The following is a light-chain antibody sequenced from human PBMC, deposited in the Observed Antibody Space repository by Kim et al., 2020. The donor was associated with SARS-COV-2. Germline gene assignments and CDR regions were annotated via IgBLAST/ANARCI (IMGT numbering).Light chain of an antibody. J-gene: IGKJ1*01. CDR1: QGISNY. CDR3: QKYNSSPLT. V-gene: IGKV1-27*01. Sequence: DIQMTQSPSSLSASVGDRVTITCRASQGISNYLAWYQQKPGKVPRLLIYAASTLPSGIPSRFSGSGSGTDFTLTISSLQPEDVAIYYCQKYNSSPLTFGQGTKVDIK. CDR2: AAS.